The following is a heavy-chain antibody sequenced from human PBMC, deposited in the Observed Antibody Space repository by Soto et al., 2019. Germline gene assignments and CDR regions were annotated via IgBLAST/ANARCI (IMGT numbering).Heavy chain of an antibody. CDR1: GYTFSSCA. J-gene: IGHJ4*02. Sequence: QVQLVQSGAEVKKPGASVKVSCKASGYTFSSCAIGWVRQAPGQGLEWMGWIITYNGNTNYAQKLQGRVTMTTDTSTTTAYMDLRSLRSDDTAVYYCARTGPPVDYWGQGTLVTVSS. V-gene: IGHV1-18*01. CDR2: IITYNGNT. CDR3: ARTGPPVDY.